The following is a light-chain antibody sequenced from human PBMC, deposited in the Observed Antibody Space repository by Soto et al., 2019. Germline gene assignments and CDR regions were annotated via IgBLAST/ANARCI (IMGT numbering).Light chain of an antibody. CDR3: LLYYGGVQLV. V-gene: IGLV7-43*01. J-gene: IGLJ3*02. CDR2: STR. CDR1: TGAVTSGYY. Sequence: QAVGTHEPSLTVSPGVTFTLTCASSTGAVTSGYYPSWFQQKPGQAPRALIYSTRNKYSWTPARFSGSLLGGKAALTLSGVQPEDEADYYCLLYYGGVQLVFGGGTHLTVL.